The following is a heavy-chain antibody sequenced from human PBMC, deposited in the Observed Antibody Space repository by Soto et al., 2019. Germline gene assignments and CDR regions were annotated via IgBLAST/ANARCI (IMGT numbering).Heavy chain of an antibody. J-gene: IGHJ6*02. Sequence: EVQLVESGGGLVQPGGSLKLSCAASGFTFSGSAMHWVRQASGKGLEWVGRIRSKANSYATAYAASVKVRFTISRDDSKYTAYLQMNSLKTEDTAVYYCTRHYGADYGDYGLSDYYYYYYGMDVWGQGTTVTVSS. CDR2: IRSKANSYAT. CDR3: TRHYGADYGDYGLSDYYYYYYGMDV. D-gene: IGHD4-17*01. V-gene: IGHV3-73*02. CDR1: GFTFSGSA.